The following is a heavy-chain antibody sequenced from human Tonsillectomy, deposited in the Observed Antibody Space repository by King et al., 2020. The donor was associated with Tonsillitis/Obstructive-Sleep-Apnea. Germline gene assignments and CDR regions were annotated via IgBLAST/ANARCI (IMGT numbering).Heavy chain of an antibody. CDR3: ARVLPSSPVYNLDY. J-gene: IGHJ4*02. D-gene: IGHD1-14*01. CDR1: GFTFSDHY. V-gene: IGHV3-72*01. Sequence: EVQLVESGGGLVQPGGSLRLSCAASGFTFSDHYMDWVRQAPGKGLEWVGRTRNKAHRYTTEYAASVKGRYTISRDDSENSLYLQMNSLKTEDTAVYYCARVLPSSPVYNLDYWGQGTLVTVSS. CDR2: TRNKAHRYTT.